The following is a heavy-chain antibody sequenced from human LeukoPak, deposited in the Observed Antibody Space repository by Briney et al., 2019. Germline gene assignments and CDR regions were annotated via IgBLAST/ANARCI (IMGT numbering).Heavy chain of an antibody. J-gene: IGHJ3*02. CDR2: INSDGSSA. Sequence: PGGSLRLSCAASGFTFSSHWMHWVRKVPGRGLVWVSRINSDGSSATNTDSVKGRFTISRDNARNTLYLQMNSLRAEDTAVYYCARDRIVGATSVDGFDIWGQGTMVTVSS. CDR3: ARDRIVGATSVDGFDI. V-gene: IGHV3-74*01. D-gene: IGHD1-26*01. CDR1: GFTFSSHW.